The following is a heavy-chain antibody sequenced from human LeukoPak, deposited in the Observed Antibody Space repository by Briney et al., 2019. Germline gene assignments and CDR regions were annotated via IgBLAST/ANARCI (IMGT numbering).Heavy chain of an antibody. Sequence: SETLSLTCAVYGESFTTFYWGWIRQTPGKGLEWIGEINHTGSTNYNPSLKSRVTISIDTSKNQFSLKLNSVTVADTAVYYCAREEARGDYERGYYYYYMDVWGKGTTVTVSS. J-gene: IGHJ6*03. CDR3: AREEARGDYERGYYYYYMDV. V-gene: IGHV4-34*01. CDR2: INHTGST. CDR1: GESFTTFY. D-gene: IGHD4-17*01.